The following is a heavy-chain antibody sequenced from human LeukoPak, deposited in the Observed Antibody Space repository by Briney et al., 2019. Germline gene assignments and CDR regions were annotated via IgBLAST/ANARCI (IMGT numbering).Heavy chain of an antibody. CDR3: ASYLIAVAGSFDY. CDR2: IIPILGIA. CDR1: GGTFSSYT. V-gene: IGHV1-69*02. J-gene: IGHJ4*02. Sequence: SVKVSCKASGGTFSSYTISRVRQAPGQGLEWMVRIIPILGIANYAQKFQGRVTITADKSTSTAYMELSSLRSEDTAVYYCASYLIAVAGSFDYWGQGTLVTVSS. D-gene: IGHD6-19*01.